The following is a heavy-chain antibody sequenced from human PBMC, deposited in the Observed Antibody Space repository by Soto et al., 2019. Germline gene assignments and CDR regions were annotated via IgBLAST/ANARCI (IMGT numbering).Heavy chain of an antibody. CDR2: ISAYNGNT. V-gene: IGHV1-18*01. J-gene: IGHJ4*02. CDR1: GYTFASYA. Sequence: QVQLVPSGAEVKKPGASVKVSCKASGYTFASYAISWMRQAPGQGLEGMGWISAYNGNTNYAQKLQGIVTMTTDTSTSTAYLELGSLRSDATAVYYFASDPPPPDYWGQGTLVTVSS. CDR3: ASDPPPPDY.